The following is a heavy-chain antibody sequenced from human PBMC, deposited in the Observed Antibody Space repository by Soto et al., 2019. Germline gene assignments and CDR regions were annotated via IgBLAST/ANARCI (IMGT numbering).Heavy chain of an antibody. Sequence: QVQLQESGPGLVKPSETLSLTCTVSGGSISSYYWSWIRQPPGKGLEWIGYIYYSGSTNYNPSLKSRVTISVDTSTNQFSLKLSSVTAADTAVYYCARSRGYYDSSGYYSSWGQGTLVTVSS. CDR2: IYYSGST. D-gene: IGHD3-22*01. CDR1: GGSISSYY. V-gene: IGHV4-59*01. CDR3: ARSRGYYDSSGYYSS. J-gene: IGHJ5*02.